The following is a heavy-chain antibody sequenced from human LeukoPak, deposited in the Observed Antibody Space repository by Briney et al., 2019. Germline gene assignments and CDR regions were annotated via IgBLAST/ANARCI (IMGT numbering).Heavy chain of an antibody. Sequence: SVKLSCKPSTHTLTGYYMHWVRHAPRQWLEWMGWINPSSGGTNYAQKFQGRVTMTRDTSISTVYMELSRLRSDDTAVYYCARSMGLYQPSDYWGQGTLVTVSS. D-gene: IGHD2-8*01. CDR1: THTLTGYY. V-gene: IGHV1-2*02. CDR3: ARSMGLYQPSDY. CDR2: INPSSGGT. J-gene: IGHJ4*02.